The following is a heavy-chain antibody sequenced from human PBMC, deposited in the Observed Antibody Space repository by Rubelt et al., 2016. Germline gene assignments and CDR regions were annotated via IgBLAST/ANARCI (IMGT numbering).Heavy chain of an antibody. CDR3: ARGLWGPVAEGY. D-gene: IGHD6-19*01. CDR2: INHSGST. CDR1: GGSFSGYY. J-gene: IGHJ4*02. V-gene: IGHV4-34*01. Sequence: QVQLQQWGAGLLKPSETLSLTCAVYGGSFSGYYWSWIRQPPGKGLEWIGEINHSGSTNYNPSLKSRVTISVDTSKNQFSLKRSSGTAADTAVYYCARGLWGPVAEGYWGQGTLVTVSS.